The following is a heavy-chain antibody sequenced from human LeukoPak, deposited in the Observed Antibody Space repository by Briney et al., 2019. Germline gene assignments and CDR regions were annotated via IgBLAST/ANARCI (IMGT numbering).Heavy chain of an antibody. CDR3: ARYSYGGEDWFDP. CDR2: IYYSGTT. CDR1: GDSLSSTRYY. D-gene: IGHD3-16*01. V-gene: IGHV4-39*01. Sequence: SETLSLTCTVSGDSLSSTRYYWGWVRQPPGRGREWLGSIYYSGTTYYNPSLKSRVTILLDMSKKQFSLRLTSVTAADTAVYYCARYSYGGEDWFDPWGQGTLVTVSS. J-gene: IGHJ5*02.